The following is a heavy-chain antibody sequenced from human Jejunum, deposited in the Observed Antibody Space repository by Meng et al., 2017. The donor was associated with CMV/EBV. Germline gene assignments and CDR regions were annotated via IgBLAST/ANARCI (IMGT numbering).Heavy chain of an antibody. CDR3: AKDYSDYVWGSYRFFDS. CDR1: FTFDDYA. V-gene: IGHV3-23*01. CDR2: ISGLGGST. Sequence: FTFDDYAMSWVRQAPGRGLGWVAGISGLGGSTHYADSVKGRFTISRDNSKNTLYLQMNSLRAEDTAVYFCAKDYSDYVWGSYRFFDSWGQGTLVTVSS. D-gene: IGHD3-16*02. J-gene: IGHJ4*02.